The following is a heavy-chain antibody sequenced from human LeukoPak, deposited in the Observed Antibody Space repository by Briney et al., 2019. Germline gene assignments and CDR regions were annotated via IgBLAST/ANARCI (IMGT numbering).Heavy chain of an antibody. D-gene: IGHD3-3*01. CDR3: AKGGVAIITKKDYLEY. Sequence: GGSLRLSCAASGFTFDDYNMHWVRQVPVRGLEWVSLVSWDGTVTYYRDSVKGRFTISRDNSKNFLYLQMNSLKSEDAGFYFCAKGGVAIITKKDYLEYWGPGTLVTVSS. J-gene: IGHJ4*02. V-gene: IGHV3-43*01. CDR2: VSWDGTVT. CDR1: GFTFDDYN.